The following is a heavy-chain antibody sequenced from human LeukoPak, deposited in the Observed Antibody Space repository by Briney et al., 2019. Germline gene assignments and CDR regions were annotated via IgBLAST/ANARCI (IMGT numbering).Heavy chain of an antibody. CDR2: IYYSGST. J-gene: IGHJ5*02. Sequence: PETLSLTCTVSDGSIRSYYWSWIRQPPGKGLEWIGYIYYSGSTNYNPSLKSRVTISVDTSKNQFSLKLSSVTAADTAVYYCAGTPNCRGGTCYSRWFDPWGQGTLVTVSS. CDR3: AGTPNCRGGTCYSRWFDP. CDR1: DGSIRSYY. V-gene: IGHV4-59*01. D-gene: IGHD2-15*01.